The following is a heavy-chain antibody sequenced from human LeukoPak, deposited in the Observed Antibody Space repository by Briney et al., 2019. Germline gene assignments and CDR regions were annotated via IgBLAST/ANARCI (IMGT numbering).Heavy chain of an antibody. Sequence: GGSLRLSCAASGFTFDNYAMNWVRQAPGKGLEWVLGISGSGAYTYYADSVKGRFTISRDNSQNTLYLQLNSPRAEDTAIYYCARDTSFNYGAHAMDVWGQGTTVTVSS. D-gene: IGHD4/OR15-4a*01. J-gene: IGHJ6*02. V-gene: IGHV3-23*01. CDR1: GFTFDNYA. CDR3: ARDTSFNYGAHAMDV. CDR2: ISGSGAYT.